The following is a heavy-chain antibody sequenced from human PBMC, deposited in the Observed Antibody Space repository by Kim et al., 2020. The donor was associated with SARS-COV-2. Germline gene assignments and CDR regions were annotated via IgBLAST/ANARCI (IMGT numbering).Heavy chain of an antibody. CDR2: ISGDAGTT. D-gene: IGHD1-26*01. CDR3: VRAPSVGTTGYFQY. Sequence: GGSLRLSCAASGFTFDDYAMNWVRQAPGKGLEWVSLISGDAGTTFYADSVKGRFTISRDNSKNSLYLQMNFLRPEDTALYFCVRAPSVGTTGYFQYWGQGTLVTVSS. J-gene: IGHJ1*01. V-gene: IGHV3-43*02. CDR1: GFTFDDYA.